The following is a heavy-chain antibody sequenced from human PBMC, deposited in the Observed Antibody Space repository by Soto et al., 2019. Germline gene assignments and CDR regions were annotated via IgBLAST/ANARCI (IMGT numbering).Heavy chain of an antibody. Sequence: EVQLVESGGGLVQPGGSLRLSCAASGFTFNTYWMAWVRQAPGKGPEWVASIKQDGSETFYMDSVRGRFTISRDNAKNSLYLQMISLRAEDMAVYYCAREVRATFDPWGQGTLVTVSS. V-gene: IGHV3-7*01. D-gene: IGHD1-26*01. CDR3: AREVRATFDP. CDR1: GFTFNTYW. J-gene: IGHJ5*02. CDR2: IKQDGSET.